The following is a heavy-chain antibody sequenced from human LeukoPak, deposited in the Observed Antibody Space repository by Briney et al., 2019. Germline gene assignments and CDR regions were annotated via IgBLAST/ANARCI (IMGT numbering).Heavy chain of an antibody. CDR1: GGSISSSSYY. J-gene: IGHJ3*02. Sequence: SETLSLTCTVSGGSISSSSYYWSWIRQPPGKGLEWIGYIYYSGSTNYNPSLKSRVTISVDTSKNQFSLKLSSVTAADTAVYYCARAVSSGAFDIWGQGTMVTVSS. CDR2: IYYSGST. D-gene: IGHD3-22*01. CDR3: ARAVSSGAFDI. V-gene: IGHV4-61*01.